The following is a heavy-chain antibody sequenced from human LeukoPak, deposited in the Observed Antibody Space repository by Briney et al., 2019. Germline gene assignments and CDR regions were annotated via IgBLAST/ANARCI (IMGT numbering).Heavy chain of an antibody. D-gene: IGHD5-18*01. CDR3: ARDHSHGYSYGYSDY. CDR1: GFTFSSYG. V-gene: IGHV3-30*03. CDR2: ISYDGSNK. Sequence: PPGGSLRLSCAASGFTFSSYGMQWVRQAPGKGLEWVAVISYDGSNKYYADSVKGRFTISRDNSKNTLYLQMNSLRAEDTAVYYCARDHSHGYSYGYSDYWGQGTLVTVSS. J-gene: IGHJ4*02.